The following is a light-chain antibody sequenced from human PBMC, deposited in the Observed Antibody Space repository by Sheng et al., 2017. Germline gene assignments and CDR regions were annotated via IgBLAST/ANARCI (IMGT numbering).Light chain of an antibody. V-gene: IGKV3D-15*01. CDR2: GAS. Sequence: EIVVTQSPAILSVSPGETVTLSCKASHSVNINLGWYQQRPGQSPXLLIYGASTRATGVPVRFSGRGSGTEXTLTITGLQSEDFAVYYCLHYNSWPLVSTFGQGTILDIK. J-gene: IGKJ2*01. CDR1: HSVNIN. CDR3: LHYNSWPLVST.